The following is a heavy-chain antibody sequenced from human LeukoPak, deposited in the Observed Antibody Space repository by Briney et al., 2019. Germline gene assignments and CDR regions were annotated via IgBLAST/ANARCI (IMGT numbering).Heavy chain of an antibody. CDR2: IHYNGNT. CDR3: ARDRTAAIFDY. D-gene: IGHD6-25*01. V-gene: IGHV4-30-4*01. J-gene: IGHJ4*02. Sequence: MPSETLSLTCTVSGGSITSGDYLWNWIRQPPGKGLEWIGYIHYNGNTYYNPSLKSRVTISVDTSKNQFSLKLSSVTAADTAMYYCARDRTAAIFDYWGQGTLVTVSS. CDR1: GGSITSGDYL.